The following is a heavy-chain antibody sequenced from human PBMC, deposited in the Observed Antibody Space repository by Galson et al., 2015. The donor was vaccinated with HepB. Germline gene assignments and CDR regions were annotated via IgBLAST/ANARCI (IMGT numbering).Heavy chain of an antibody. D-gene: IGHD7-27*01. CDR2: TYYRSKWYN. Sequence: CAISGDSVSSNSAAWNWIRQSPSRGLEWLGRTYYRSKWYNDYAVSVKSRITNNPDTSKNQFSLQLNSVTPEDTAVYYCARDLSGGPPRSHAFDIWGQGTMVTLSS. V-gene: IGHV6-1*01. CDR3: ARDLSGGPPRSHAFDI. J-gene: IGHJ3*02. CDR1: GDSVSSNSAA.